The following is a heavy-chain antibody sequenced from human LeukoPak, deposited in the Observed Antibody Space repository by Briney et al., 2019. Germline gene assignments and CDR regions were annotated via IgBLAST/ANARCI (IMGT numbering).Heavy chain of an antibody. CDR1: GFTFNSYA. CDR2: IWYDGSNK. V-gene: IGHV3-33*01. D-gene: IGHD6-19*01. Sequence: PGGSLTLSCAASGFTFNSYAMHWVRQAPGKGLEGVAVIWYDGSNKYYADSVKGRFTISRDNSKKTLFLQMNSLRADDTAVYYCARGSFALGSGCSDWGQGTLVTVSS. CDR3: ARGSFALGSGCSD. J-gene: IGHJ4*02.